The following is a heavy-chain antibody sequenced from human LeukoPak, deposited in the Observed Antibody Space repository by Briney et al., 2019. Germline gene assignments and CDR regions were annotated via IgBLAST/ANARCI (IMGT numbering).Heavy chain of an antibody. D-gene: IGHD1-26*01. CDR2: IYHSGTT. V-gene: IGHV4-30-2*01. CDR1: GGSIYGGGYY. J-gene: IGHJ5*02. CDR3: ARARDTTSGSNWFDP. Sequence: SETLSLTCTVSGGSIYGGGYYWSWIRQPPGKGLEWIGYIYHSGTTYYNPSLKSRVTISIDRSKNQFSLKLSSVTAADTAVYYCARARDTTSGSNWFDPWGQGTLVTVSS.